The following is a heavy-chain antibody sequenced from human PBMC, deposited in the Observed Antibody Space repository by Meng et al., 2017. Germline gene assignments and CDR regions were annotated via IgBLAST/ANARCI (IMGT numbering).Heavy chain of an antibody. J-gene: IGHJ4*02. Sequence: QGQVVQTWAEVKKTGHSVKVSCKPSGYNFPDYYIHWVRRAPGQGLEWMGRINPKSGDTHYAQKFQARVTMTGDTSISTAYMELSGLRSDDTAMYYCARDEDISAAGKLFGDYWGQGTLVTVSS. D-gene: IGHD6-25*01. CDR1: GYNFPDYY. CDR3: ARDEDISAAGKLFGDY. CDR2: INPKSGDT. V-gene: IGHV1-2*06.